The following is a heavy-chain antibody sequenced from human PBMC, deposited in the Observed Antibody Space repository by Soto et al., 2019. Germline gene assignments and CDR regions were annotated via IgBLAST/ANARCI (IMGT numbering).Heavy chain of an antibody. CDR1: GFTFNNAW. Sequence: ESGGGLVKPGGSLRLSCAASGFTFNNAWMSWVRQAPGKGLEWVGRIKRKTDGGTTDYAALVKGRFTISRDDSKNTLYLQMNSLKTEDTAAYYCTTGGGGVLWFGDRWFDPWGQGTLVTVSS. D-gene: IGHD3-10*01. J-gene: IGHJ5*02. CDR2: IKRKTDGGTT. V-gene: IGHV3-15*01. CDR3: TTGGGGVLWFGDRWFDP.